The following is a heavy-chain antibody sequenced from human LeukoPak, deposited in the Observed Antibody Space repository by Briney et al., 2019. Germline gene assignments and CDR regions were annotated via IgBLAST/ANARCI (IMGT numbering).Heavy chain of an antibody. J-gene: IGHJ4*02. D-gene: IGHD5-24*01. V-gene: IGHV3-30*04. CDR1: GFTVSSYV. CDR3: ARGRDGYNRHSDY. Sequence: GGSLRLSCAASGFTVSSYVMHWVRQAPGKGQEWVASKSHDGSNAYFADSVRGRFSISSDNSKNTLYVQMNSLRVEDTAVYYCARGRDGYNRHSDYWGQGTLVTVSS. CDR2: KSHDGSNA.